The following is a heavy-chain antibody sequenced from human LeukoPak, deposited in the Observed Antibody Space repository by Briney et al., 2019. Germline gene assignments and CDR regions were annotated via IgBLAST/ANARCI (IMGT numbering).Heavy chain of an antibody. CDR2: IIPVYGTV. CDR1: GGTFNSYA. D-gene: IGHD6-13*01. CDR3: ASTRGSSWLAPFDY. V-gene: IGHV1-69*05. J-gene: IGHJ4*02. Sequence: SVKVSCKASGGTFNSYAISWVRQAPGQGLEWMGGIIPVYGTVNYAQKFQGRAAITTDESRSTVYMEVSSLSAEDTAIFYCASTRGSSWLAPFDYWGQGTPVTVSS.